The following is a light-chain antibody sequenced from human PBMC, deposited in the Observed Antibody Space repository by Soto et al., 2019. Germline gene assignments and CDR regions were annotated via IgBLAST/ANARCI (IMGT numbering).Light chain of an antibody. J-gene: IGKJ2*01. CDR1: QSIGTS. V-gene: IGKV1-39*01. CDR2: AAS. Sequence: DIQMTQSPSSLSASVGDRVTITCRASQSIGTSLNWYQQKPGKVPKLLIYAASSLQSGVPSGFSGSGSGTDFTLAISSLHPDDFATYYCQQTYTTPHTFGQGTKLESK. CDR3: QQTYTTPHT.